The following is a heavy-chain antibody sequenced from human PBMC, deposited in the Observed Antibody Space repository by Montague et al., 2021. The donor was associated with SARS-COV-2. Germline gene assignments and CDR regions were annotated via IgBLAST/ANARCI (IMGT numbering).Heavy chain of an antibody. J-gene: IGHJ6*02. Sequence: SLRLSCATSGFSFSDYSMNWARQALGKGLEWVSSISSSSSFIYFADSVKGRFTISRDNAKNSVSLQMNSLRAKDTAVYYCARDKDPGRARTYYYYGMDVWGQGTTVTVSS. CDR2: ISSSSSFI. CDR3: ARDKDPGRARTYYYYGMDV. V-gene: IGHV3-21*01. CDR1: GFSFSDYS. D-gene: IGHD2-15*01.